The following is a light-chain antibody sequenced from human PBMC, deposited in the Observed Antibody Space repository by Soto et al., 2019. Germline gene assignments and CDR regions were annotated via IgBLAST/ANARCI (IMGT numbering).Light chain of an antibody. CDR1: QSFSNNY. J-gene: IGKJ5*01. CDR3: QQRSNWPLLIT. Sequence: EIVLTRSPGTLSLSPVERATLSFSSSQSFSNNYLAWYQQKPGQAPRLLIYGASNRATGIPDRFSGSGSGTDFTLTISSLEPEDFAVYYCQQRSNWPLLITFGQGTRLEIK. V-gene: IGKV3D-20*02. CDR2: GAS.